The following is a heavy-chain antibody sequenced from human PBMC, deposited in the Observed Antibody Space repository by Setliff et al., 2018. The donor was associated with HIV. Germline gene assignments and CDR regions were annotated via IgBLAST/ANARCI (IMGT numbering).Heavy chain of an antibody. CDR1: GGSISTSY. Sequence: PSETLSLTCTVSGGSISTSYWNWIRQPPGKGLEWIAYIYNSASTSYNPSLKSRVTISVDTSKNQFSLKLSSVTAADTAVYYCARHSPSDYWGQGTLVTVSS. CDR2: IYNSAST. J-gene: IGHJ4*02. V-gene: IGHV4-59*08. CDR3: ARHSPSDY.